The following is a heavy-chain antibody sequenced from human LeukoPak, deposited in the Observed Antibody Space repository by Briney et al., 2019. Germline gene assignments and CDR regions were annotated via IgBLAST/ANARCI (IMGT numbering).Heavy chain of an antibody. CDR3: ARPTAEEYCSSTSCYLGPLGYMDV. D-gene: IGHD2-2*01. J-gene: IGHJ6*03. V-gene: IGHV4-39*01. CDR2: IYYSGST. CDR1: GGSISSSSYY. Sequence: PSETLSLTCTVAGGSISSSSYYWGWIRQPPGKGLEWIGSIYYSGSTYYNPSLKSRVTISVDTSKNQFSLKLSSVTAADTAVYYCARPTAEEYCSSTSCYLGPLGYMDVWGKGTTVTVSS.